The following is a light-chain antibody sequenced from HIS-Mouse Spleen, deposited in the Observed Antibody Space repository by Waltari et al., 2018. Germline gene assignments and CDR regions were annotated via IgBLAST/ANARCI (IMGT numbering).Light chain of an antibody. Sequence: SYVLTQPPSDSVAPGNTARITGGGNNTGRKSVHWYQQKPGQAPVLVVYDDSDRPSGIPERFSGSNSGNTATLTICRVEAGDEADYYCQVWDSSSDHVVFGGGTKLTVL. CDR2: DDS. V-gene: IGLV3-21*03. CDR3: QVWDSSSDHVV. J-gene: IGLJ2*01. CDR1: NTGRKS.